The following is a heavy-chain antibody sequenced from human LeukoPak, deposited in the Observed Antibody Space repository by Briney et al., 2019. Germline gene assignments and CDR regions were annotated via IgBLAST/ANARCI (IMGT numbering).Heavy chain of an antibody. CDR1: GVSFSGYS. V-gene: IGHV4-34*01. J-gene: IGHJ4*02. CDR2: VNHSGST. CDR3: ARDVTGSASDY. D-gene: IGHD1-1*01. Sequence: SETLSLTCAVYGVSFSGYSWSWIRQSPGKGLEWIGEVNHSGSTNYNPSLKSRVTISVDKSKNQFSLKLGSVTAADTAVYYCARDVTGSASDYWGQGTLVTVSS.